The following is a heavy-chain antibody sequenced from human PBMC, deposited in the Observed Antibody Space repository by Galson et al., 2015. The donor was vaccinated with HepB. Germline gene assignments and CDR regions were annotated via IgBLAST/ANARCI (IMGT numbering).Heavy chain of an antibody. CDR3: AKDGPNSNWDFSYYFEY. Sequence: SLRLSCAASGFTFSSYAMSWVRQAPGKGLEWVSTISGSGGSTYYADSVKGRFTISRDNSKDTLYLQMGSLRAGDAAIYYCAKDGPNSNWDFSYYFEYWGQGSLVTVSP. CDR2: ISGSGGST. D-gene: IGHD1-7*01. V-gene: IGHV3-23*01. J-gene: IGHJ4*02. CDR1: GFTFSSYA.